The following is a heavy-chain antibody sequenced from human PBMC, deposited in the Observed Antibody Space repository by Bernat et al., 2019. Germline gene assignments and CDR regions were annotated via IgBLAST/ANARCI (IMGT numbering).Heavy chain of an antibody. CDR2: IYSGGST. J-gene: IGHJ6*02. D-gene: IGHD2-2*02. V-gene: IGHV3-53*01. Sequence: EVQLVESGGGLIQPGGSLRLSCAASGFTVSSNYMSWVRQAPGKGLEWVSVIYSGGSTYYEDSVKGRFTSSRDNSKNTLCLQMNSLGAEDTAVYYCARGLVPAAISPYYYGMDVWGQGTTVTVSS. CDR1: GFTVSSNY. CDR3: ARGLVPAAISPYYYGMDV.